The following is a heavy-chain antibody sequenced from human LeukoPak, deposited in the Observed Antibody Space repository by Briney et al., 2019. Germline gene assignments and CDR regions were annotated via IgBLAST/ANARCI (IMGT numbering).Heavy chain of an antibody. D-gene: IGHD1-26*01. CDR3: AKGGFSGSYFVY. Sequence: GGSLRLSCAASGFTFSSYSMNWVRQAPGKGLEWVAFIRYDGSNKYYADSVKGRFTISRDNSKNTLYLQMNSLRAEDTAVYYCAKGGFSGSYFVYWGQGTLVTVSS. J-gene: IGHJ4*02. V-gene: IGHV3-30*02. CDR2: IRYDGSNK. CDR1: GFTFSSYS.